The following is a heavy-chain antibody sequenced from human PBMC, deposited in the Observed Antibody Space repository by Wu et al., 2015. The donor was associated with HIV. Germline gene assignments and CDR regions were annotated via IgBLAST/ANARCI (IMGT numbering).Heavy chain of an antibody. D-gene: IGHD3-10*01. J-gene: IGHJ3*02. CDR2: INPNSGGT. CDR3: ARFITMVRGVNAFDI. CDR1: GYTFTGYY. V-gene: IGHV1-2*02. Sequence: QVQLVQSGAEVKKPGASVKVSCKASGYTFTGYYMHWVRQAPGQGLEWMGWINPNSGGTNYAQKFQGRVTMTRDTSISTAYMELSRLRSDDTAVYYCARFITMVRGVNAFDIWGQGTMVTVSS.